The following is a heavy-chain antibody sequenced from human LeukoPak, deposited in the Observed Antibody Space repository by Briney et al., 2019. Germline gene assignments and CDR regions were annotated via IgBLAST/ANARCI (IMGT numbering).Heavy chain of an antibody. D-gene: IGHD2-21*02. J-gene: IGHJ4*02. CDR2: IYYSGST. CDR3: ARFREAYCGGDCYERVYYFDY. Sequence: SQTLSLTCTVSGGSISSGDYYWSWIRQPPGKGLEWIGYIYYSGSTYHNPSLKSRVTISVDTSKNQFSLKLSSVTAADTAVYYCARFREAYCGGDCYERVYYFDYWGQGTLVTVSS. CDR1: GGSISSGDYY. V-gene: IGHV4-30-4*01.